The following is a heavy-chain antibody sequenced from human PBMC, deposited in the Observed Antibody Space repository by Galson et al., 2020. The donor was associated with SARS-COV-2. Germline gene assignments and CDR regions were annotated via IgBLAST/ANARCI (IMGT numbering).Heavy chain of an antibody. CDR1: GFPFSSAY. D-gene: IGHD6-13*01. CDR2: IKTKTDGGTT. J-gene: IGHJ6*02. Sequence: GESLKISCAASGFPFSSAYMTWVRQAPGKGLEWVGRIKTKTDGGTTEYSVPVNGRFTISRDDSKSKVYLQMNSLKTEDTAVYYCTTMRYSSSWYFYYGMDVWGPGTTVTVSS. CDR3: TTMRYSSSWYFYYGMDV. V-gene: IGHV3-15*01.